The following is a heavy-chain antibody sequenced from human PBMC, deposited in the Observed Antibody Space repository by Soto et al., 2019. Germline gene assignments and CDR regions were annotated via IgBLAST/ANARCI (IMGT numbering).Heavy chain of an antibody. J-gene: IGHJ6*03. CDR1: GYTFTNYG. D-gene: IGHD4-17*01. CDR2: ISTYNGNT. Sequence: QVQLVQSGAEVKQPGASVKVSCKASGYTFTNYGFTWVRQAPGQGLEWLGWISTYNGNTKYAQKVQGRHTMTTDTSTSTANMELTSLRSDDTAIYYCARTTVTASYYYMDVWGKGSTVTVSS. V-gene: IGHV1-18*01. CDR3: ARTTVTASYYYMDV.